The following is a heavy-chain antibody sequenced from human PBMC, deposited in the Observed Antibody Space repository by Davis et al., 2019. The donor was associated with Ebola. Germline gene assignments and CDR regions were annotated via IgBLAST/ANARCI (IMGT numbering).Heavy chain of an antibody. CDR1: GFTFSSYG. Sequence: GGSLRLSCAASGFTFSSYGMHWVRQAPGKGLEWVAVIWYDGSNKYYADSVKGRFTISRDNAKNSLYLQMNSLRDEDTAVYYCARGYYDFWSGYYTGAFDIWGQGTMVTVSS. CDR3: ARGYYDFWSGYYTGAFDI. V-gene: IGHV3-33*01. D-gene: IGHD3-3*01. J-gene: IGHJ3*02. CDR2: IWYDGSNK.